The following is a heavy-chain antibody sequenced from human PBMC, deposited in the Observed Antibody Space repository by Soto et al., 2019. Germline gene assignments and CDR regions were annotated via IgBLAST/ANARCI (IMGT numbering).Heavy chain of an antibody. Sequence: QVQLVESGGGVVQPGRSLRLSCAASGFTFSSYDMHWVRQAPGKGLEWVAVISYDGSNKYYADSVKGRFTISRDNSKNRLNLQINSLRAEDTAVYYCAKVNVLMVYARTSQDYRGQGTLVSVSS. D-gene: IGHD2-8*01. V-gene: IGHV3-30*18. CDR2: ISYDGSNK. CDR3: AKVNVLMVYARTSQDY. CDR1: GFTFSSYD. J-gene: IGHJ4*02.